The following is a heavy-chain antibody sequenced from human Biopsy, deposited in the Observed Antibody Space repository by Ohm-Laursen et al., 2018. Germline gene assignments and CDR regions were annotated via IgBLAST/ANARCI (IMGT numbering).Heavy chain of an antibody. CDR3: ARDSRGRRNGMDV. CDR1: GFPFSDYY. D-gene: IGHD3-16*01. V-gene: IGHV3-11*01. J-gene: IGHJ6*02. CDR2: ISDGGTTI. Sequence: SLRLSCTASGFPFSDYYMRWIRQAPGKGLDWVSYISDGGTTIYYADSVKGRFTISRGNAKKLLYLQMNSLRAEDTAADYCARDSRGRRNGMDVWGQGTTVTVSS.